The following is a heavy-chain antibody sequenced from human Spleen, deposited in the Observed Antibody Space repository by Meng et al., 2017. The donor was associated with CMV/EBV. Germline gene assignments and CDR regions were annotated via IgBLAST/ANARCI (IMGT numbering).Heavy chain of an antibody. CDR3: AREAAGYYYFYGMDV. CDR1: GGSITSSSYY. J-gene: IGHJ6*02. V-gene: IGHV4-39*07. Sequence: SETLSLTCTVSGGSITSSSYYWGWIRQPQGRGLEWIGSIYYTGITYYNPYLKSRVTISVDTSKNQFSLRLNSLIAADTAVYYCAREAAGYYYFYGMDVWGLGTTVTVSS. CDR2: IYYTGIT. D-gene: IGHD6-13*01.